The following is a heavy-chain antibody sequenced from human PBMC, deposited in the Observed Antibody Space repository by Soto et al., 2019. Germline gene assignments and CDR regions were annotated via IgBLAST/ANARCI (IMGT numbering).Heavy chain of an antibody. V-gene: IGHV4-4*02. CDR3: ARHSGSYFRDY. CDR2: IYHSVST. Sequence: QVQLQESGPGLVKPSGTLSLTCAVSGDSISSSNWWSWVRQPPGKGLEWIGEIYHSVSTNYNPSLKSRVTIPVDKSKNQFSLSLNSVTAADTAVYYCARHSGSYFRDYWGQGTLVTVSS. D-gene: IGHD1-26*01. J-gene: IGHJ4*02. CDR1: GDSISSSNW.